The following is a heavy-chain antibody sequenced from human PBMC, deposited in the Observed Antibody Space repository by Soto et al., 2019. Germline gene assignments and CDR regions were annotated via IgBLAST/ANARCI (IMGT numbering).Heavy chain of an antibody. CDR3: ARDHNPDDFWSGGDY. Sequence: ASVKVSCKASGYTFTSYGISWVRQAPGQGLEWMGWISAYNGNTNYAQKLQGRVTMTTDTSTSTAYMELRSLRSDDTAVYYCARDHNPDDFWSGGDYWGQGTLVTVSS. CDR2: ISAYNGNT. CDR1: GYTFTSYG. D-gene: IGHD3-3*01. V-gene: IGHV1-18*01. J-gene: IGHJ4*02.